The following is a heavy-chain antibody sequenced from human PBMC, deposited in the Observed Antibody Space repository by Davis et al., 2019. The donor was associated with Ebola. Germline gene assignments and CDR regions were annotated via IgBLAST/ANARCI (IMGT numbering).Heavy chain of an antibody. Sequence: GSLRLSCIVSGDSMSGFYWSWIRQTPGKGLEWIGYIYYTGRVEYNPPLQSRVTISIDTSESRFSLKLTSVTPADTAVYYCARGGQGVGAGRWLDPWGQGNLVIVSS. CDR1: GDSMSGFY. CDR2: IYYTGRV. CDR3: ARGGQGVGAGRWLDP. J-gene: IGHJ5*02. V-gene: IGHV4-59*01. D-gene: IGHD2-15*01.